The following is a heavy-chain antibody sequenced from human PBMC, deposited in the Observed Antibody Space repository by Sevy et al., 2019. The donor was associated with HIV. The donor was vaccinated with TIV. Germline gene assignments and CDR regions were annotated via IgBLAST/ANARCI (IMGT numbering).Heavy chain of an antibody. V-gene: IGHV1-18*01. J-gene: IGHJ4*02. CDR1: GYTFRNYG. CDR2: ISPYTGDI. CDR3: ARDKPQGVVVLPGAMWGGVDY. D-gene: IGHD2-2*01. Sequence: ASVKVSCKDSGYTFRNYGISWVRQAPGQGLEWMGWISPYTGDIDFTQKVQGRVSMSSDTSTSTAYMELRSLRSHDTAVYYCARDKPQGVVVLPGAMWGGVDYWGQGTLVTVSS.